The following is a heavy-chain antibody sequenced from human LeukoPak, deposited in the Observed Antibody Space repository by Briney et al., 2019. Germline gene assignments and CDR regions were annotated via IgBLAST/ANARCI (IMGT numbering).Heavy chain of an antibody. CDR2: ISPTGSTI. D-gene: IGHD3-10*01. V-gene: IGHV3-48*03. CDR3: AKGRRVRGGLVWTNYYYYMDV. J-gene: IGHJ6*03. CDR1: GFTFSSYE. Sequence: GGSLRLSCAASGFTFSSYEMNWVRQAPGKGLEWVSYISPTGSTIYYADSVKGRFTISRDNAKNSLYLQMNSLRAEDTAVYYCAKGRRVRGGLVWTNYYYYMDVWGKGTTVTVSS.